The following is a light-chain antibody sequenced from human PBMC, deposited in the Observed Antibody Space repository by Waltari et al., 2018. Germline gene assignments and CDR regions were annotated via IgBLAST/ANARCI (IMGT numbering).Light chain of an antibody. CDR2: MAS. CDR1: QSISTW. V-gene: IGKV1-5*03. J-gene: IGKJ1*01. Sequence: DIQITQSPPTLSASVGDRVTIICRASQSISTWLAWYQQRPGKAPKLLIYMASTLENGVPSRFSGSGSGTEFTLTIVSLQPDDFATYFCQHYNNYSWTFGQGTKVE. CDR3: QHYNNYSWT.